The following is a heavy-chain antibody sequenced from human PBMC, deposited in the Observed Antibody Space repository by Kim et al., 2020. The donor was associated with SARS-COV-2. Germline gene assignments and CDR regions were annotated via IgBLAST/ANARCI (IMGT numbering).Heavy chain of an antibody. CDR3: ASATPPLRNFDWLLGIPTNNWFDP. D-gene: IGHD3-9*01. V-gene: IGHV4-39*01. J-gene: IGHJ5*02. CDR2: IYYSGST. CDR1: GGSISSSSYY. Sequence: SETLSLTCTVSGGSISSSSYYWGWIRQPPGKGLEWIGSIYYSGSTYYNPSLKSRVTISVDTSKNQFSLKLSSVTAADTAVYYCASATPPLRNFDWLLGIPTNNWFDPWGQGTLVTVSS.